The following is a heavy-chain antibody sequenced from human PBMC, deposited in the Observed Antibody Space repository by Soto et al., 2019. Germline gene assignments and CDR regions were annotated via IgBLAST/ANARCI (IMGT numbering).Heavy chain of an antibody. D-gene: IGHD2-15*01. V-gene: IGHV4-30-2*01. Sequence: SETLSLTCAVSGGSISSGGYSWSWIRQPPGKGLEWIGYIYHSGSTYYNPSLKSRVTISVDTSKNQFSLKLSSVTAADTAVYYCARAAPRYCSGGSCYSGMDYWGQVTLVTVS. CDR1: GGSISSGGYS. CDR3: ARAAPRYCSGGSCYSGMDY. CDR2: IYHSGST. J-gene: IGHJ4*02.